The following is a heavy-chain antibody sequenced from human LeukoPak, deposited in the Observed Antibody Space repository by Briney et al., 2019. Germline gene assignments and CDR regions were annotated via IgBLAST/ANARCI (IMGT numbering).Heavy chain of an antibody. CDR3: ASLAYNWNFGFDY. CDR2: IYYSGST. V-gene: IGHV4-39*01. D-gene: IGHD1-7*01. Sequence: SQTLSLTCTVSGGSISSSSYYWGWIRQPPGKGLERIGSIYYSGSTYYNPSLKSRVTISVDTSKNQFSLKLSSVTAADTAVYYCASLAYNWNFGFDYWGQGTLVTVSS. J-gene: IGHJ4*02. CDR1: GGSISSSSYY.